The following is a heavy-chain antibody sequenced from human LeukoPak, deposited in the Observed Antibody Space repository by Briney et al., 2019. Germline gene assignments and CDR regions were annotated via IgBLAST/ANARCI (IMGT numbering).Heavy chain of an antibody. J-gene: IGHJ4*02. CDR2: ISSSSSYI. CDR1: GFTFSSYS. V-gene: IGHV3-21*01. Sequence: PGGSLRLSRVASGFTFSSYSINWVRQAPGKGLEWVSSISSSSSYIYYADSVKGRFTISRDNAKKSLYLQMNSLRAEDTAVYYCARGFDNYYALPGGYWGQGTLVTVSS. D-gene: IGHD3-10*01. CDR3: ARGFDNYYALPGGY.